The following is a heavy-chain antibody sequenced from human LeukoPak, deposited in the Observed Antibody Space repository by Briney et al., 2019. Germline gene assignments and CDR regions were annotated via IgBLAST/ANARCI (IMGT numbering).Heavy chain of an antibody. Sequence: ASVKVSCKASGYTFTSYGISWVRQAPGQGLEWMGWISAYNGNTNYAQKLQGRVTMTTDTSTSTAYKELRSLRSDDTAVYYCARDAAVPRYCSGGSCYSVDFDYWGQGTLVTVSS. V-gene: IGHV1-18*04. D-gene: IGHD2-15*01. CDR3: ARDAAVPRYCSGGSCYSVDFDY. CDR1: GYTFTSYG. J-gene: IGHJ4*02. CDR2: ISAYNGNT.